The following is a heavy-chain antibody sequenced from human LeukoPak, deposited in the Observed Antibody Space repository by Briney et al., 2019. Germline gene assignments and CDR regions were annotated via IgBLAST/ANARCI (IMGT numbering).Heavy chain of an antibody. CDR3: ARRSGYEDHWFYP. CDR1: GGTFSSYA. D-gene: IGHD5-12*01. V-gene: IGHV1-69*05. Sequence: ASVKVSCKASGGTFSSYAISWVRQAPGQGLEWMGGIIPIFGTANYAQKFQGRVTITTDESTSTAYMELSSLRSEDTAVYYCARRSGYEDHWFYPWGQGTLVTVSS. CDR2: IIPIFGTA. J-gene: IGHJ5*02.